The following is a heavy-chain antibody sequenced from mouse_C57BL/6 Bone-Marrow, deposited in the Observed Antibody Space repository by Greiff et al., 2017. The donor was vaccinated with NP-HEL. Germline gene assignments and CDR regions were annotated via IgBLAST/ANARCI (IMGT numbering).Heavy chain of an antibody. CDR3: EREGGIYYGSSGYYAMDY. J-gene: IGHJ4*01. D-gene: IGHD1-1*01. V-gene: IGHV1-55*01. CDR2: IYPGSGST. CDR1: GYTFTSYW. Sequence: VQLQQPGAELVKPGASVKMSCKASGYTFTSYWITWVKQRPGQGLEWIGDIYPGSGSTNYNEKFKSKATLTVDTSSSTAYMQLSSLTSEDSAVYYCEREGGIYYGSSGYYAMDYWGQGTSVTVSS.